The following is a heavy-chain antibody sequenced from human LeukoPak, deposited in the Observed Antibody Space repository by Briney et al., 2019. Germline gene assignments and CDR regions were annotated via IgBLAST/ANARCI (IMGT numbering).Heavy chain of an antibody. Sequence: ASVKVSCKVSGYTLTELSMHWVRQPPGKGLEWMGGFDPEDGETIYAQKFQGRVTMTEDTSTDTAYMELSSLRSEDTAVYYCATKTNVYDSSGFDYWGQGTLVTVSS. CDR3: ATKTNVYDSSGFDY. D-gene: IGHD3-22*01. CDR1: GYTLTELS. V-gene: IGHV1-24*01. CDR2: FDPEDGET. J-gene: IGHJ4*02.